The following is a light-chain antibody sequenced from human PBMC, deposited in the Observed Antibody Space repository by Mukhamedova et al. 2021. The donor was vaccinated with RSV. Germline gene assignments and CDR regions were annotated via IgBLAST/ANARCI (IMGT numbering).Light chain of an antibody. CDR1: QSVNNN. V-gene: IGKV3-15*01. CDR2: GAS. CDR3: QQYNNWSRPFT. J-gene: IGKJ3*01. Sequence: GERATLSCRASQSVNNNLAWYQQKPGQAPRLLIHGASTRATGIPARFSGSGSGTEFTLTISSLQSEDLAVYYCQQYNNWSRPFTFG.